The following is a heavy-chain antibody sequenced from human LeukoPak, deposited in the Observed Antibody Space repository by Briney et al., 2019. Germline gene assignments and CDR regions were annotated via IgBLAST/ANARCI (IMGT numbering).Heavy chain of an antibody. CDR3: ASYSNRFDY. CDR2: INHSGST. J-gene: IGHJ4*02. CDR1: GGSFSGYY. D-gene: IGHD4-11*01. Sequence: SETLSLTCAVYGGSFSGYYWSWIRQPPGKGLEWIGEINHSGSTNYNPSLKSRVTISVDTSKNQFSLRLSSVTAADTAVYYCASYSNRFDYWGQGTLVTVSS. V-gene: IGHV4-34*01.